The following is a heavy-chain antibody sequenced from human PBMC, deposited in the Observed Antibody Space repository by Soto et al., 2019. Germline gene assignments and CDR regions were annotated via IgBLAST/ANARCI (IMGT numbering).Heavy chain of an antibody. CDR1: GFTFSNAW. CDR2: IKSKTDGGTT. V-gene: IGHV3-15*01. CDR3: ARGQGPTTVTDY. D-gene: IGHD4-4*01. J-gene: IGHJ4*02. Sequence: VQLVESGGGLVKPGGSLRLSCAASGFTFSNAWMSWVRQAPGKGLEWVGRIKSKTDGGTTDYAAPVKGRFTISRDDSKNTLYLQMNSLKTEDTAVYYCARGQGPTTVTDYWGQGTLVTVSS.